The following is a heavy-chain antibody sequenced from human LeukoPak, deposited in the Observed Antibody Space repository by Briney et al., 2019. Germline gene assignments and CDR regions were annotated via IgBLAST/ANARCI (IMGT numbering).Heavy chain of an antibody. CDR3: ARFDYGDGRFDY. D-gene: IGHD4-17*01. Sequence: SETLSLTCTVSGGSISSGGYYWSWIRQHPGKGLEWIGYVYYSGSTYYNPSLKSRVTISVDTSKNQFSLKLSSVTAADTAVCYCARFDYGDGRFDYWGQGTLVAVSS. V-gene: IGHV4-31*03. CDR1: GGSISSGGYY. CDR2: VYYSGST. J-gene: IGHJ4*02.